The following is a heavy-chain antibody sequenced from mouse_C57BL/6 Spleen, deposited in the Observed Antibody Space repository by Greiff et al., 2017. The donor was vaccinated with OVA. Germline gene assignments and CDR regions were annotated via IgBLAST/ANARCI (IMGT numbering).Heavy chain of an antibody. CDR2: ISSGSSTI. D-gene: IGHD3-3*01. CDR1: GFTFSDYG. V-gene: IGHV5-17*01. Sequence: DVQLQESGGGLVKPGGSLKLSCAASGFTFSDYGMHWVRQAPEKGLEWVAYISSGSSTIYYADTVKGRFTISRDNAKNTLFLQMTSLRSEDTAMYYCARQGRDYAMDYWGQGTSVTVSS. CDR3: ARQGRDYAMDY. J-gene: IGHJ4*01.